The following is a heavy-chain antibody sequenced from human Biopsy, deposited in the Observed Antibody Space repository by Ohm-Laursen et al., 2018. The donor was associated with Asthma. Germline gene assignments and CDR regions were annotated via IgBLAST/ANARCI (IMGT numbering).Heavy chain of an antibody. CDR3: VRGSSSWHHGPFHYYYGLDV. Sequence: TLSLTCAVYGGSFSSNYWSWIRQTPGKGLEWLGDTHHSGYTTYNPSLSSRLTLSVDTSKNQFSLKLTSVTAADTAVYYCVRGSSSWHHGPFHYYYGLDVWGQGTTATVSS. V-gene: IGHV4-34*01. D-gene: IGHD6-13*01. J-gene: IGHJ6*02. CDR1: GGSFSSNY. CDR2: THHSGYT.